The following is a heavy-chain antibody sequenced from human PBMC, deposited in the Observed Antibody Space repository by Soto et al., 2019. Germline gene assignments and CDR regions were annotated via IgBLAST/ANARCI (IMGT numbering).Heavy chain of an antibody. J-gene: IGHJ4*02. V-gene: IGHV3-30-3*01. Sequence: QVQLVESGGGVVQPGRSLRLSCAASGFTFSSYVIHWVRQAPGKGLEWVAVISYDGSNKYYADSVKGRFTISRDNSKNTLDLQMNSLRAADTAVYYCARGTLYGLGYSSGWPNFDYWGQGTLVTVSS. CDR2: ISYDGSNK. CDR1: GFTFSSYV. CDR3: ARGTLYGLGYSSGWPNFDY. D-gene: IGHD6-19*01.